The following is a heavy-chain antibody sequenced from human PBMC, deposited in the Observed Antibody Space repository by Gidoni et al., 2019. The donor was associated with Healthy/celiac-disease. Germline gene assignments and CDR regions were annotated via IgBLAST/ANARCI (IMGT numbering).Heavy chain of an antibody. CDR2: IYYSGST. CDR1: GGSISSSSYY. D-gene: IGHD6-13*01. CDR3: ARQVAAAGTNWFDP. V-gene: IGHV4-39*01. Sequence: QLQLQESGPGLVQPSETLSLTCTVSGGSISSSSYYWGWIRQPPGKGLEWIGSIYYSGSTYYNPSLKSRVTISVDTSKNQFYLKLSSVTAADTAVYYCARQVAAAGTNWFDPWGQGTLVTVSS. J-gene: IGHJ5*02.